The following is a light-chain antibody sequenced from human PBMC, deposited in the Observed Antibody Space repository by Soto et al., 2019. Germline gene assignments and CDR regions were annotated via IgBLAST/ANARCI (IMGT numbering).Light chain of an antibody. J-gene: IGLJ1*01. CDR3: SSYTSSITPYV. CDR2: EVA. CDR1: GSDIGTYNF. Sequence: QSALTQPASVSGSPGQSITISCSGSGSDIGTYNFVSWYQHHPGRAPKLIISEVANRPSGVSDRFSGSKSGSLASLTISGLQADDEAVYYCSSYTSSITPYVFGTGTKLTVL. V-gene: IGLV2-14*01.